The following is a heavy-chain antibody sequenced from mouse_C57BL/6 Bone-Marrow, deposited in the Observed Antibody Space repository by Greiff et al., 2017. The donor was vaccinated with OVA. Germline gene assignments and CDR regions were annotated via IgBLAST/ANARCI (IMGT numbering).Heavy chain of an antibody. CDR1: GFNIKNTY. CDR3: AVRGTYGSSYWYFDV. Sequence: EVQLQQSVAELVRPGASVKLSCTASGFNIKNTYMHWVKQRPEQGLEWIGRIDPANGNTKYAPKFKGKATITADTSSNTAYLQRISLTSEDTAIYYCAVRGTYGSSYWYFDVWGTGTTVTVSS. D-gene: IGHD1-1*01. J-gene: IGHJ1*03. CDR2: IDPANGNT. V-gene: IGHV14-3*01.